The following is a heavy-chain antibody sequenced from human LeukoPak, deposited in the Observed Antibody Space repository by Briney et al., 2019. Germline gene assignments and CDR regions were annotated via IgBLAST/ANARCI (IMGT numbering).Heavy chain of an antibody. CDR1: GFTFSTYW. J-gene: IGHJ4*02. Sequence: PGGSLRLSCAASGFTFSTYWMSWVRQAPGKGLEWVANIKQDGSEKYYVDSVKGRFTISRDNAKNSLYLQMNSLRAEDTAIYYCATDYNWAYLDYWGQGTLVTVSS. D-gene: IGHD1-20*01. CDR3: ATDYNWAYLDY. V-gene: IGHV3-7*01. CDR2: IKQDGSEK.